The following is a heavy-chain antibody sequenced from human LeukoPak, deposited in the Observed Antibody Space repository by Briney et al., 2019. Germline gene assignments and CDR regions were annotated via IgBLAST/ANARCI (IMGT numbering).Heavy chain of an antibody. D-gene: IGHD6-13*01. V-gene: IGHV3-30*03. CDR1: GFTFSSYG. CDR3: ARGSSSWFGGPYFDD. Sequence: GRSLRLSCAASGFTFSSYGMHWVRQAPGKGLEWEAAISYDGSNKYYADSVKGRFTISRDNAKNSLYLQMNSLRAEDTAVYYCARGSSSWFGGPYFDDWGQGTLVTVSS. J-gene: IGHJ4*02. CDR2: ISYDGSNK.